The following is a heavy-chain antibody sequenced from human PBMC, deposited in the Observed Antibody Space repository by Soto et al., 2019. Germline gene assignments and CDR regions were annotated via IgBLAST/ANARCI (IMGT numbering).Heavy chain of an antibody. CDR3: ARVSCSGGSCYFDY. Sequence: ASVKVSCKTSGYTFTAYYIHWVRQAPGQGLEWMGWINPNSGDTHSAQKFQGWVTMTRDTSISTAYMELSRLRYDDTAMYYCARVSCSGGSCYFDYWGQGTLVTVSS. D-gene: IGHD2-15*01. CDR1: GYTFTAYY. J-gene: IGHJ4*02. CDR2: INPNSGDT. V-gene: IGHV1-2*04.